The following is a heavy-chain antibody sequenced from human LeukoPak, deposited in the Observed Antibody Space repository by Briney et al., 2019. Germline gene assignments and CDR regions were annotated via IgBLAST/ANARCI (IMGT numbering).Heavy chain of an antibody. D-gene: IGHD2-15*01. J-gene: IGHJ4*02. Sequence: GGSLRLSCAASGFTFSSYAMSWVRQAPGKGLEWVSAISGSGGSTYYADSVKGRFTISRDNAKNSLYLQMNSLRAEDTAVYYCARRGYCSGGSCRYYFDYWGQGTLVTDSS. CDR3: ARRGYCSGGSCRYYFDY. CDR2: ISGSGGST. V-gene: IGHV3-23*01. CDR1: GFTFSSYA.